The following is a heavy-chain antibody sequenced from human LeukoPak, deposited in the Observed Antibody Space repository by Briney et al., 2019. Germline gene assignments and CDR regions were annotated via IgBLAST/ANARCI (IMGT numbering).Heavy chain of an antibody. D-gene: IGHD5-12*01. V-gene: IGHV1-2*02. CDR1: GSTVTAYY. CDR3: ARDLGVATMGAY. Sequence: ASVKVSCKASGSTVTAYYLHWVRQAPGQGLEWMGWINSNSGGTNYARRFLGRVTMTRDTSINTAYMELSRLRSDDTAVYYCARDLGVATMGAYWGQGTLVTVSS. J-gene: IGHJ4*02. CDR2: INSNSGGT.